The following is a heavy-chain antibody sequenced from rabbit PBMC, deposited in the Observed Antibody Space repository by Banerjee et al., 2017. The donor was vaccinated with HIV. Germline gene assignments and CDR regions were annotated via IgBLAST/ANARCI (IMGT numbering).Heavy chain of an antibody. J-gene: IGHJ4*01. V-gene: IGHV1S45*01. D-gene: IGHD2-1*01. CDR2: INTSTGNT. CDR1: GLSFSNKYV. CDR3: ARGNSYDDSRKRKYFNL. Sequence: QQQLEESGGGLVKPEGSLTLYCTASGLSFSNKYVMCWVRQAPGKGLVWIACINTSTGNTVYASCAKSRIAISKASWTTMTLQMTSLTAANTATYFFARGNSYDDSRKRKYFNLWGPGTLVTVS.